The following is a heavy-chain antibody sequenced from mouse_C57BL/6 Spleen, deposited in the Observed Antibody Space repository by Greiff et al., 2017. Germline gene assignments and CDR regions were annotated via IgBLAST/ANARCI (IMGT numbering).Heavy chain of an antibody. D-gene: IGHD1-1*01. CDR2: IDPSDSYT. V-gene: IGHV1-69*01. Sequence: QVQLQQPGAELVMPGASVKLSCKASGYTFTSYWMHWVKQRPGQGLEWIGEIDPSDSYTHYNQKFKGKSTLTVDKSSSTAYMQLSSLTSEDSAVYYCARRDYYGSSYGAGWFAYWGQGTLVTVSA. CDR1: GYTFTSYW. J-gene: IGHJ3*01. CDR3: ARRDYYGSSYGAGWFAY.